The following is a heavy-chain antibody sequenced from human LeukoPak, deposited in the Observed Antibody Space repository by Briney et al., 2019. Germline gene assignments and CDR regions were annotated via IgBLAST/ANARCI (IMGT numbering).Heavy chain of an antibody. D-gene: IGHD3-10*01. CDR3: ATDMVRGVITTYYFDY. CDR1: GFTFSSYS. V-gene: IGHV3-48*02. J-gene: IGHJ4*02. Sequence: PRGSLRLSCAASGFTFSSYSMNWVRQAPGKGLEWVSYISSSSSTIYYADSVKGRFTISRGNAKNSLYLQMNSLRDEDTAVYYCATDMVRGVITTYYFDYWGQGTLVTVSS. CDR2: ISSSSSTI.